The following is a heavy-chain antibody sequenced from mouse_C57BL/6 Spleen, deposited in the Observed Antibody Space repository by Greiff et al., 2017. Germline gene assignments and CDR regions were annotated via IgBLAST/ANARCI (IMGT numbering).Heavy chain of an antibody. CDR3: ASPGIGAVFDY. CDR2: IYPGDGDT. V-gene: IGHV1-80*01. Sequence: QVPLQQSGAELVKPGASVKISCKASGYAFSSYWMNWVKQRPGKGLEWIGQIYPGDGDTNYNGKFKGKDTLTADKSSSTAYMQLSSLTSEDSAVDFCASPGIGAVFDYGGQGATLTVSS. CDR1: GYAFSSYW. D-gene: IGHD2-14*01. J-gene: IGHJ2*01.